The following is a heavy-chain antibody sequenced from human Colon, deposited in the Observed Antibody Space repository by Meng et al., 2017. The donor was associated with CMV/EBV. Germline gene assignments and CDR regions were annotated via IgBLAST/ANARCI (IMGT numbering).Heavy chain of an antibody. D-gene: IGHD2-15*01. Sequence: SETLSLTCTVSGGSISSSSYYWGWIRQPPGKGLEWIGSFYYSGTTYYNPSLESRVTISIDLSKNQFSLKLKNLTAADTAVYYCARGNPILAPGWGQGTLVTVSS. J-gene: IGHJ4*02. V-gene: IGHV4-39*07. CDR1: GGSISSSSYY. CDR3: ARGNPILAPG. CDR2: FYYSGTT.